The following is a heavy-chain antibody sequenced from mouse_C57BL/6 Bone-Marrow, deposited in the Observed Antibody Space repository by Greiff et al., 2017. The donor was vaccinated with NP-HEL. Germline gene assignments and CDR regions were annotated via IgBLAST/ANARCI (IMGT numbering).Heavy chain of an antibody. CDR2: IHPNSGST. CDR3: AREDDGYYPFAY. Sequence: QVQLQQPGAELVKPGASVKLPCKASGYTFTSYWMHWVKQRPGQGLEWIGMIHPNSGSTNYNEKFKSEATLTVDKSSSTAYMQLSSLTSEDSAVYYCAREDDGYYPFAYWGQGTLVTVSA. J-gene: IGHJ3*01. D-gene: IGHD2-3*01. CDR1: GYTFTSYW. V-gene: IGHV1-64*01.